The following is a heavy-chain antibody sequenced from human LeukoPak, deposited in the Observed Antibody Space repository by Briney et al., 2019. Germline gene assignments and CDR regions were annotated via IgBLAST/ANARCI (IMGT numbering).Heavy chain of an antibody. Sequence: GGSLRLSCAASRFTFSTYAMSWVRQAPGEGLEWVSTISGIGGVTYYADSVKGRFTISRDNTKNTVSLQMNSLRAGDTAVYYCAKDYQGGKTLATFPLFDYWGQGTLVTVSS. J-gene: IGHJ4*02. D-gene: IGHD1-26*01. V-gene: IGHV3-23*01. CDR1: RFTFSTYA. CDR2: ISGIGGVT. CDR3: AKDYQGGKTLATFPLFDY.